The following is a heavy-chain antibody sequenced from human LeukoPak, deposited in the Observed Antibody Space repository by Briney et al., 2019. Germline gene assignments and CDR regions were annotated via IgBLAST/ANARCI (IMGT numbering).Heavy chain of an antibody. Sequence: PSQTLSLTCAVSGGPISSGGYSWSWIRQPPGKGLEWIGYIYHSGSTYYNPSLKSRVTISVDRSKNQFSLKLSSVTAADTAVYYCARTILGYCSSTSCKINWFDPWGQGTLVTVSS. D-gene: IGHD2-2*01. V-gene: IGHV4-30-2*01. CDR3: ARTILGYCSSTSCKINWFDP. J-gene: IGHJ5*02. CDR2: IYHSGST. CDR1: GGPISSGGYS.